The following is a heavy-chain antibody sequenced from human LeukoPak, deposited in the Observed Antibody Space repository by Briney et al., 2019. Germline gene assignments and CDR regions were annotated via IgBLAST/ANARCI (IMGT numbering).Heavy chain of an antibody. Sequence: ASVKVSCKASGYTFTSYGISWVRQAPGQGLEWMGWISAYNGNTNYAQKLQGRVTMTTDTSTSTAYMELRSLRSDDTAVYYCARAAYDILTGYYTPSCYFDYWGQGTLVAVSS. J-gene: IGHJ4*02. V-gene: IGHV1-18*01. CDR1: GYTFTSYG. D-gene: IGHD3-9*01. CDR2: ISAYNGNT. CDR3: ARAAYDILTGYYTPSCYFDY.